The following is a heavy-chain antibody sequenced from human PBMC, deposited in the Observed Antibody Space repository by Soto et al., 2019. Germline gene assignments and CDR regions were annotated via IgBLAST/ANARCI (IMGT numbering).Heavy chain of an antibody. CDR3: TTVLPQVLRFLEWSDWFDP. D-gene: IGHD3-3*01. V-gene: IGHV3-15*07. CDR1: GFTFSNAW. Sequence: EVQLVESGGGLVKPGGSLRLSCAASGFTFSNAWMNWVRQAPGKGLEWVGRIKSKTDGGTTDYAAPVKGRFTISRDDSKNKLYLQMNSLKTEDTAVYYCTTVLPQVLRFLEWSDWFDPWGQGTLVTVSS. J-gene: IGHJ5*02. CDR2: IKSKTDGGTT.